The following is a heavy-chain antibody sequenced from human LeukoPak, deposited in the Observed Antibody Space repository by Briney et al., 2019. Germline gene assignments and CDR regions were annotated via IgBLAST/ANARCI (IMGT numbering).Heavy chain of an antibody. D-gene: IGHD3-16*01. Sequence: KPGGSLRLSCAAPGFTFSSYSMNWVRQAPGKVLEWVSSISSSRSYIYDADSVKGRFTISRDNAKNSLYLQMNSLRAGDTAVYYCARFLGTLLDYWGQGTLVTVSS. CDR3: ARFLGTLLDY. V-gene: IGHV3-21*01. J-gene: IGHJ4*02. CDR2: ISSSRSYI. CDR1: GFTFSSYS.